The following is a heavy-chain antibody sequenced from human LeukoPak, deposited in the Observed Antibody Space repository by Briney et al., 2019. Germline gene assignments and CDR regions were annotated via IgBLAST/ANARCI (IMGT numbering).Heavy chain of an antibody. Sequence: SETLSLTCTVSAGSISSSNYYWGWIRQPPGKGLEWIGSIYYSGSTNYNPSLKSRVTISVDTSKNQFSLKLSSVTAADTAVYYCARAGSSGWYFAFDIWGQGTMVTVSS. CDR1: AGSISSSNYY. CDR2: IYYSGST. J-gene: IGHJ3*02. CDR3: ARAGSSGWYFAFDI. V-gene: IGHV4-39*07. D-gene: IGHD6-19*01.